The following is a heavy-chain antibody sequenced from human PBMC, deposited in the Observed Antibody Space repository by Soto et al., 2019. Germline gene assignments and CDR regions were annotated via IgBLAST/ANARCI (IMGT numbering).Heavy chain of an antibody. J-gene: IGHJ6*02. CDR1: GFTVSSNY. V-gene: IGHV3-53*04. CDR3: ASDSDYGMDF. CDR2: IYSGGTT. Sequence: EVQLVESGGGLVQPGGSLRLSCAASGFTVSSNYMSWVRQAPGKGLEWVSVIYSGGTTYYADSVKGRFTISRHNSKNTLYLQMNSLRAEDTAVYDCASDSDYGMDFWGQGTTVTVSS. D-gene: IGHD3-10*01.